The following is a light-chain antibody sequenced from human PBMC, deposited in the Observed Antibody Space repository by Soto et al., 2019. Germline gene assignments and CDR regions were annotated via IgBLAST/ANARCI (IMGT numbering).Light chain of an antibody. CDR1: SSEVGGYNY. V-gene: IGLV2-14*01. CDR2: DVS. CDR3: RSYTSSSTLHVV. J-gene: IGLJ2*01. Sequence: QSALTQPASVSGSPGQSITISCTGTSSEVGGYNYVSWYQQHPGKAPKLMIYDVSNRPSGVSNRFSGSKSGNTASLTISGLQAEDEADYYCRSYTSSSTLHVVFGGGTKLTVL.